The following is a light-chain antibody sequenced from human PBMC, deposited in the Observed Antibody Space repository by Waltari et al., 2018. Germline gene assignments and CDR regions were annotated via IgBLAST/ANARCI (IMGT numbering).Light chain of an antibody. CDR2: GAS. J-gene: IGKJ1*01. CDR3: QQYGSSPWT. V-gene: IGKV3-20*01. Sequence: EIVLTQYPATLSLSPGARATHSCRASQSVSSSYLAWYQQKPGQAPRLLIYGASSRATGIPDRFSGSGSGTDFTLTISRLEPEDFAVYYCQQYGSSPWTFGQGTKVEIK. CDR1: QSVSSSY.